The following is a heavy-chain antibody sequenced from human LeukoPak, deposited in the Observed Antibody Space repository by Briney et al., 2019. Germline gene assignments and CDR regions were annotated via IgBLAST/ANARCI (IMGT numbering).Heavy chain of an antibody. CDR3: AKDITSTVAGIHY. CDR2: ISFDGNDK. Sequence: GGSLRLSCAASGFTFRSYALHRVRQAPGKGLEWVAVISFDGNDKYYADSVKGRFAISRDNAKNSLYLQMNSLRAEDTALYYCAKDITSTVAGIHYWGQGTLVTVSS. D-gene: IGHD6-19*01. V-gene: IGHV3-30*09. CDR1: GFTFRSYA. J-gene: IGHJ4*02.